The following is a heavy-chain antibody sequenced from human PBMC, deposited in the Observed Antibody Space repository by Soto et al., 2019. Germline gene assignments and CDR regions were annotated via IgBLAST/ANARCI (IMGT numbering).Heavy chain of an antibody. CDR2: IIPIFGTA. CDR3: ASPSGYSSGSARGYYYYGMDV. V-gene: IGHV1-69*13. J-gene: IGHJ6*02. Sequence: PPXSGKFSCKASVGTFSSYAISWLRQAPGQGLEWMGGIIPIFGTANYAQKFHGRVTITADESTSTAYMELSSLRSEDTAVYYCASPSGYSSGSARGYYYYGMDVWGQGTTVTVSS. D-gene: IGHD6-19*01. CDR1: VGTFSSYA.